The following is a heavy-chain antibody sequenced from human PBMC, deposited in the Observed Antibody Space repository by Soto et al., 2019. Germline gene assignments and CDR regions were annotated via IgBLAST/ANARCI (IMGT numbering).Heavy chain of an antibody. CDR1: GFTFTNYA. Sequence: GGSLRLSCAASGFTFTNYAMRWVRQAPGKGLEWVAIISFDGSNKYYADSVKGRFTISRDNTKYTLYLQMTRLRAEDTVVYYCTRGWPQTTQDRSYFYGMDVWGQGTTVTVSS. CDR3: TRGWPQTTQDRSYFYGMDV. D-gene: IGHD2-15*01. J-gene: IGHJ6*02. CDR2: ISFDGSNK. V-gene: IGHV3-30-3*01.